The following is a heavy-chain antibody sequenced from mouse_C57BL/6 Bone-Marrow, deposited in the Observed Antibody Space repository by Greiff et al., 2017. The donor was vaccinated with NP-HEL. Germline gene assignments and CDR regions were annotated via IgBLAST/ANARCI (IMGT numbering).Heavy chain of an antibody. CDR3: TRGRFYYGSSPWIFDV. J-gene: IGHJ1*03. CDR2: IDPETGGT. CDR1: VSPFPDSL. Sequence: QLPPSLSSLLPPVSSVTLSCPSSVSPFPDSLLPLLNHTPFPFLDLIFAIDPETGGTASTHKFKGPAILTSDKSSSTAYMELRSLTSEDSAVYYCTRGRFYYGSSPWIFDVWGTGTTVTVSS. V-gene: IGHV1-15*01. D-gene: IGHD1-1*01.